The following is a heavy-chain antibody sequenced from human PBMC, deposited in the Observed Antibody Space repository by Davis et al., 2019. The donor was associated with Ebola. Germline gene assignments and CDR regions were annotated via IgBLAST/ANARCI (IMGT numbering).Heavy chain of an antibody. CDR3: AKEIAAIGNPVFDS. Sequence: PGGSLRLSCAASGFTFTAAWMSWVRQAPGKGPEWVAGVRDNGRNSFYTDSVKGRFTISRDNSKNMVYLQMNSLRAEDTAIYYCAKEIAAIGNPVFDSWGQGTLVTVSS. CDR1: GFTFTAAW. J-gene: IGHJ4*02. CDR2: VRDNGRNS. D-gene: IGHD6-13*01. V-gene: IGHV3-23*01.